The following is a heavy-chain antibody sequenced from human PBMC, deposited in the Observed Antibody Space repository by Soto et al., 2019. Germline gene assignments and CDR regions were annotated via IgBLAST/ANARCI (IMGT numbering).Heavy chain of an antibody. CDR1: GFTFSSYA. Sequence: GSLRLSCAASGFTFSSYAMSWVRQAPGKGLDWVSAISGSGGSTYYADSVKGRFTISRDNSKNTLYLQMNSLRAEDTAVYYCAKDKGCSGGSCYSIPAFDIWGQGTMVTVSS. D-gene: IGHD2-15*01. CDR3: AKDKGCSGGSCYSIPAFDI. J-gene: IGHJ3*02. V-gene: IGHV3-23*01. CDR2: ISGSGGST.